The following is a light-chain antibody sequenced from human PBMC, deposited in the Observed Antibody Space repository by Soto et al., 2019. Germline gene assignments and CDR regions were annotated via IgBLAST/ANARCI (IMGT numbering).Light chain of an antibody. CDR2: GNS. CDR1: SSNIGAGYD. J-gene: IGLJ1*01. V-gene: IGLV1-40*01. CDR3: QSYDSSLGGPRG. Sequence: QSVLTQPPSVSGAPGQRVTISCTGSSSNIGAGYDVHWYQQLPGTAPKLLIYGNSNRPSGVPDRFSGSKSGTSASLAITGLQDENEADYNCQSYDSSLGGPRGFATGTKLTDL.